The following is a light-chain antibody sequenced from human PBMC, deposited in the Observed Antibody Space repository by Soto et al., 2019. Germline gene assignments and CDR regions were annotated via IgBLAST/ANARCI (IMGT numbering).Light chain of an antibody. V-gene: IGKV1-5*03. CDR3: QQYNSYSYT. CDR2: KAS. CDR1: QSISSW. J-gene: IGKJ2*01. Sequence: DIQMTQSPSTLSASVGDRVTITCRASQSISSWLAWYQQKPGKVPKLLIYKASTLQSGVPSRFSGSGSGTEFTLTISSLQPEDFATYHCQQYNSYSYTFGQGTKLEIK.